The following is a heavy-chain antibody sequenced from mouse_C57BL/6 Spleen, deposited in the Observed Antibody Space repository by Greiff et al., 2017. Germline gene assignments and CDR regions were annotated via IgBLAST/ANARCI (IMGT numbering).Heavy chain of an antibody. CDR3: ARDYYGREGWFAY. Sequence: EVQLVESGGGLVKPGGSLKLSCAASGFTFSSYAMSWVRQTPEKRLEWVATISDGGSYTYYPDNVKGRFTISRDNAKNNLYLQMSHLKSEDTAMYYCARDYYGREGWFAYWGQGTLVTVSA. D-gene: IGHD1-1*01. J-gene: IGHJ3*01. CDR2: ISDGGSYT. V-gene: IGHV5-4*01. CDR1: GFTFSSYA.